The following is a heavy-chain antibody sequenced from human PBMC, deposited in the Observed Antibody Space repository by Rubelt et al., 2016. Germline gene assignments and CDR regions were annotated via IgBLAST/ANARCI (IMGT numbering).Heavy chain of an antibody. J-gene: IGHJ6*02. CDR3: AKGGSGWYTRYGMDV. D-gene: IGHD6-19*01. CDR2: IYYSGST. CDR1: GSYY. V-gene: IGHV4-61*01. Sequence: GSYYWSWIRQPPGKGLEWIGYIYYSGSTNYNPSLKSRVTISVDTSRNQFSLKLSSVTAADTAVYYCAKGGSGWYTRYGMDVWGQGTTVTVSS.